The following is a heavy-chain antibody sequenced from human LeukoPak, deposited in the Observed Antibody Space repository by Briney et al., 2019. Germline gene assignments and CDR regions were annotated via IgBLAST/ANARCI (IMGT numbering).Heavy chain of an antibody. D-gene: IGHD3-3*01. CDR1: GFTFSSYG. V-gene: IGHV3-33*01. CDR2: IWYDGSNK. CDR3: ARDKTQNYDFWSGYYPNWFDP. J-gene: IGHJ5*02. Sequence: GRSLRLSCAASGFTFSSYGMHWVRQAPGKGLEWVAVIWYDGSNKYYADSVKGRFTISRDNSKNTLYLQMNSLRAEDTAVYYCARDKTQNYDFWSGYYPNWFDPWGQGTLVTVSS.